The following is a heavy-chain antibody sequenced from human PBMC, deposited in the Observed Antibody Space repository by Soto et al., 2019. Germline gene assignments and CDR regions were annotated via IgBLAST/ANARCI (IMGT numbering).Heavy chain of an antibody. Sequence: ASVXVSFKASCYTFTNVGVTFFLLAPGQGLEWMGWISAYTDTPNYAQKFQGRVTMTIDKSKSTAYMDLRSLTSDDTAVYYCATVITGVEDWLETWGPGTLVIVYS. CDR2: ISAYTDTP. V-gene: IGHV1-18*01. CDR3: ATVITGVEDWLET. D-gene: IGHD1-20*01. J-gene: IGHJ5*02. CDR1: CYTFTNVG.